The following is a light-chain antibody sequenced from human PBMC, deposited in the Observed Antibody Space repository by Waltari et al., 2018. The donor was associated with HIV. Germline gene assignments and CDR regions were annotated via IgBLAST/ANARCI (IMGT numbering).Light chain of an antibody. J-gene: IGLJ1*01. V-gene: IGLV2-14*03. Sequence: QSALTHPASVSGSPGQSITIPCTGTSSDVGGYKSVAWYRQHPGEAPKVLIYDVSNRPSGVSNRFSGSKSGSTASLTISGLRSEDEGDYYCSSYTNRSTRIFGTGTKVTVL. CDR2: DVS. CDR1: SSDVGGYKS. CDR3: SSYTNRSTRI.